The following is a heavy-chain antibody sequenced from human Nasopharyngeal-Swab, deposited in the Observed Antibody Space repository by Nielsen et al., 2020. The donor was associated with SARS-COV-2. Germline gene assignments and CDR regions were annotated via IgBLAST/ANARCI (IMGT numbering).Heavy chain of an antibody. CDR1: GFTFSNYE. D-gene: IGHD5-24*01. Sequence: GESLKISCAASGFTFSNYEMNWVRQAPGKGLEWVSYISSSGRNMYYADSVKGRFIISRDNATKSLFLQMSSLRAEDTAVYYCGRYGYNAALDYWGQGTLVTVSS. CDR3: GRYGYNAALDY. CDR2: ISSSGRNM. V-gene: IGHV3-48*03. J-gene: IGHJ4*02.